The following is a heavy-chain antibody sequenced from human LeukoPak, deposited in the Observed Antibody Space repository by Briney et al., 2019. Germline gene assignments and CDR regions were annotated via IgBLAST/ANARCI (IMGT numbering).Heavy chain of an antibody. D-gene: IGHD4-11*01. CDR2: IKSKTDGGTT. J-gene: IGHJ6*03. Sequence: GGSLRLSCAASGFTFSNAWMSWVRQAPGKGLEWVGRIKSKTDGGTTDYAAPVKGRFTISRDDSKNTLYLQMNSLKTEDTAVYYCTTAGSNYVRLSSYYYYMDVWGKGATVTVSS. V-gene: IGHV3-15*01. CDR3: TTAGSNYVRLSSYYYYMDV. CDR1: GFTFSNAW.